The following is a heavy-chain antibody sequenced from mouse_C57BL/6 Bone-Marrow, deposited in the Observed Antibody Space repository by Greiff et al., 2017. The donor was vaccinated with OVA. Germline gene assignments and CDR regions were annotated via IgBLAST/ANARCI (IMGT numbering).Heavy chain of an antibody. CDR2: IDPNSGGT. D-gene: IGHD2-5*01. CDR1: GYTFTSYW. CDR3: TKGSYYFYSNFYYAMDY. V-gene: IGHV1-72*01. Sequence: QVQLQQPGAELVKPGASVKLSCKASGYTFTSYWMHWVKQRPGRGLEWIGRIDPNSGGTKYNEKFKSKATLTVDKPSSTAYMQLSSLTSEDSAVYYCTKGSYYFYSNFYYAMDYWGQGTSVTVSS. J-gene: IGHJ4*01.